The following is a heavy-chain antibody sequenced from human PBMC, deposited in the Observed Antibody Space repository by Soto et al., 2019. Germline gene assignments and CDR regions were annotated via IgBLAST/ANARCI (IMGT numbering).Heavy chain of an antibody. D-gene: IGHD4-17*01. CDR3: TREPYGDNFDY. V-gene: IGHV3-49*03. Sequence: GGSLRLSCTASGFTFGDYAMSWFRQAPGKGLEWVGFIRSKAYGGTTEYAASVKGRFTISRDDSKSIAYLQMNSLKTEDTAVYYCTREPYGDNFDYWGQGTLVTVSS. J-gene: IGHJ4*02. CDR1: GFTFGDYA. CDR2: IRSKAYGGTT.